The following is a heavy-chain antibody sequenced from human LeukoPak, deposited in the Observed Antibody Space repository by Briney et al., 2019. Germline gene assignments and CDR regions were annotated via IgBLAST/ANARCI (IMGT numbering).Heavy chain of an antibody. CDR3: VRDSEYGYRFDW. J-gene: IGHJ4*02. CDR2: INSDGSDT. CDR1: GFSFSTYW. V-gene: IGHV3-74*01. Sequence: PGGSLRLSCAASGFSFSTYWMHWVRQAPGKGLVRVSRINSDGSDTSNADSVEGRFTIFRDNAKNTLYLQMSSLRAEDTAVYYCVRDSEYGYRFDWWGQGALVTVSS. D-gene: IGHD5-24*01.